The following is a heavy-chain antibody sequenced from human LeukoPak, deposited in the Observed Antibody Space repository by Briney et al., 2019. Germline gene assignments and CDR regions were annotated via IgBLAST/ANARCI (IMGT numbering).Heavy chain of an antibody. CDR2: IYYSGST. J-gene: IGHJ4*02. CDR3: ARVDYDSSGCFES. V-gene: IGHV4-59*01. Sequence: PSETLSLTCTVSGGSISTYYWSWIRQPPGKGLEWIGFIYYSGSTNYNPSLKSRVTISVDTSKNHFSLKLYSVIAADTAVYYCARVDYDSSGCFESLGQGTLVTVSS. D-gene: IGHD3-22*01. CDR1: GGSISTYY.